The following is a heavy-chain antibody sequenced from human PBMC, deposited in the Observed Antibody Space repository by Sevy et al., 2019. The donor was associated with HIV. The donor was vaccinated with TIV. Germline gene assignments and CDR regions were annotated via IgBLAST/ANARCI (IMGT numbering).Heavy chain of an antibody. V-gene: IGHV4-59*08. Sequence: SETLSLTCTVSGGSFTSLYWNWIRQPPGKGLEWIANIYYNGHINYNPSLKSRVTLSLDTYKNQFSLRLSSVTAADTAMYYCAGENAWGRGYSWGQGTLVTVSS. CDR2: IYYNGHI. J-gene: IGHJ4*02. CDR3: AGENAWGRGYS. CDR1: GGSFTSLY. D-gene: IGHD1-26*01.